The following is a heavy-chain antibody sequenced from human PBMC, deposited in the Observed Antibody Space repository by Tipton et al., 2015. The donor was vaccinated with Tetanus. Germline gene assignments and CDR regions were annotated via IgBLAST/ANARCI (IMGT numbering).Heavy chain of an antibody. CDR2: DSPSGTNT. D-gene: IGHD2-8*02. CDR3: AGVTAQRTELYFEH. Sequence: GSLRLSCVGSGFRFSGYYMTWIRQSPGKGLEWVSYDSPSGTNTQYGESVKGRFTVSRDNAKKSLFLQMSSLRADDTAVYYCAGVTAQRTELYFEHWGQGTQVTVSS. J-gene: IGHJ1*01. CDR1: GFRFSGYY. V-gene: IGHV3-11*01.